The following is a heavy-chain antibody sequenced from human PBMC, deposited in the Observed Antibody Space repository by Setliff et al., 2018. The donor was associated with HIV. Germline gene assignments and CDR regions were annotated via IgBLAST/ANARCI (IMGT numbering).Heavy chain of an antibody. D-gene: IGHD3-10*01. V-gene: IGHV4-31*03. CDR3: ARDFRSGVDYYYYYMDV. J-gene: IGHJ6*03. Sequence: PSETLSLTCSVSGGSITTDGYYWSSIRHYPGKGLEWIGYIYHTGNTYYNPSLASRLVMSLDPSKNQFSLKLSSVTAADTAVYYCARDFRSGVDYYYYYMDVWGKGTTVTVSS. CDR2: IYHTGNT. CDR1: GGSITTDGYY.